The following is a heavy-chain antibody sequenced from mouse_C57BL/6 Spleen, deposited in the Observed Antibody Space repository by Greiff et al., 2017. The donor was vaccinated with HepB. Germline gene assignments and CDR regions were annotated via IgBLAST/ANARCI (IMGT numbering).Heavy chain of an antibody. V-gene: IGHV5-6*01. CDR2: ISSGGSYT. CDR1: GFTFSSYG. CDR3: ARGGDRDWYFDV. J-gene: IGHJ1*03. Sequence: EVQRVESGGDLVKPGGSLKLSCAASGFTFSSYGMSWVRQTPDKRLEWVATISSGGSYTYYPDSVKGRFTISRDNAKNTLYLQMSSLKSEDTARYYCARGGDRDWYFDVWGTGTTVTVSS. D-gene: IGHD3-2*01.